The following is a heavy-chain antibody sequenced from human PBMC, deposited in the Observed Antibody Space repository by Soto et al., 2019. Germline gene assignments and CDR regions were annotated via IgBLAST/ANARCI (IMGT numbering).Heavy chain of an antibody. CDR3: TRGGHGFTVFRMDV. J-gene: IGHJ6*02. CDR1: GDSVSSGSAA. D-gene: IGHD4-4*01. CDR2: TYYRTKWYN. V-gene: IGHV6-1*01. Sequence: SQTLSLPCAISGDSVSSGSAAWNWIRQSPSRGLEWLGRTYYRTKWYNEYAISVRSRITINPDTSKNQFSLQLSSVTPEDTAVYYCTRGGHGFTVFRMDVWGQGTTVNVSS.